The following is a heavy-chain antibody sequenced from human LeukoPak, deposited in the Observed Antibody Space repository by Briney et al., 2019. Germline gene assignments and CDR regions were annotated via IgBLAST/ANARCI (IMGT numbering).Heavy chain of an antibody. Sequence: GGSLRLSCAASGFTFSGYALGWVRQAPGKGLEWVSGLSGSGSNTYYAGSVKGRFTISRDNSKNTLYLQMNSLRADDTAVYYCAKDLRGYYDLEAFYDYWGQGTLVTVSS. CDR2: LSGSGSNT. V-gene: IGHV3-23*01. CDR1: GFTFSGYA. J-gene: IGHJ4*02. CDR3: AKDLRGYYDLEAFYDY. D-gene: IGHD3-16*01.